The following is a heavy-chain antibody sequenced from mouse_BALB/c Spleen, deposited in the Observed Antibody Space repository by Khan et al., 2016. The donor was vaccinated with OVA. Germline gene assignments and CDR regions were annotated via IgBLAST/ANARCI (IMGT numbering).Heavy chain of an antibody. J-gene: IGHJ2*01. D-gene: IGHD1-1*01. CDR2: INPSTAYT. CDR1: GYTFINYW. CDR3: ARRGLRWDFDY. V-gene: IGHV1-7*01. Sequence: QVRLQQSGAELAKPGASVKMSCKASGYTFINYWILWVKQRPGQGLEWIGYINPSTAYTEYNQNFKDKATLTADKSSRTAYMQLSSLTSEDSAVYYCARRGLRWDFDYWGQGTTLTGSS.